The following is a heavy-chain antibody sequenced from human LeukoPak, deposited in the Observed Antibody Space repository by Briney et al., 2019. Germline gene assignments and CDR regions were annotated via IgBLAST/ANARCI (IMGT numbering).Heavy chain of an antibody. Sequence: GGSLRLSCAASGFTFSSYAMSWVRQAPGKGLEWVAVISYDGNDKYYADSVKGRFTISRDSSENTLFLQMSSLRIEDTAVYYCAREWGNSGFDYWGQGTQVTVSS. CDR2: ISYDGNDK. D-gene: IGHD6-25*01. CDR3: AREWGNSGFDY. J-gene: IGHJ4*02. CDR1: GFTFSSYA. V-gene: IGHV3-30-3*01.